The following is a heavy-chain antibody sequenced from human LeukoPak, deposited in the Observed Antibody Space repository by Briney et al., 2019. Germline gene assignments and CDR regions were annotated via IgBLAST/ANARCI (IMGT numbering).Heavy chain of an antibody. Sequence: GGSLRLSCAASGFTVSSTYMNWVRHAPGRGLEWVSVIYNGGSTSYADSVKGRFTTSRDNSKNTLYLQMNTLSVEDTAVYYCARDRNRGNDVLDYWGQGTLVTVSS. CDR1: GFTVSSTY. J-gene: IGHJ4*02. V-gene: IGHV3-53*01. D-gene: IGHD5-12*01. CDR2: IYNGGST. CDR3: ARDRNRGNDVLDY.